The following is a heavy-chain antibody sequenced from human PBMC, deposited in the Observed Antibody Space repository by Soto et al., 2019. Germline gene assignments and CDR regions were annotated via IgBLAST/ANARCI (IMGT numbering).Heavy chain of an antibody. CDR1: GGSISSGGHY. Sequence: QVQLQESGPGLVKPSQTLSLTCTVSGGSISSGGHYWNWIRQHPGKGLEWIGYIYYSGSTYYNPSLKSRVTLSVATSKNQFSLNLSSVTAADTAVYYCARDQAYDYTSPGDYYYYGMDVWGQGTTVTVSS. CDR2: IYYSGST. CDR3: ARDQAYDYTSPGDYYYYGMDV. J-gene: IGHJ6*02. D-gene: IGHD4-4*01. V-gene: IGHV4-31*03.